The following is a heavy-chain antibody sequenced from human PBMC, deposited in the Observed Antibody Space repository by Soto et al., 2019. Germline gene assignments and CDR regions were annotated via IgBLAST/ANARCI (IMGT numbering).Heavy chain of an antibody. CDR2: MNPNSGNT. D-gene: IGHD3-3*01. Sequence: ASVKVSCKASGYTFTSYDINWVRQATGQGLEWMGWMNPNSGNTGYAQKFQGRVTMTRNTSISTAYMELSSLRSEDTAVYYCARSITIFGVVIRSFDYWGQGTLVTVSS. J-gene: IGHJ4*02. CDR3: ARSITIFGVVIRSFDY. V-gene: IGHV1-8*01. CDR1: GYTFTSYD.